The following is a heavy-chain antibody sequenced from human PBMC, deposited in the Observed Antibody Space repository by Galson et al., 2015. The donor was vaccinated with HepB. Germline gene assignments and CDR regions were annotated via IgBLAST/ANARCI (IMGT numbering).Heavy chain of an antibody. V-gene: IGHV3-7*01. D-gene: IGHD3-3*01. CDR2: IKQDGSEK. Sequence: SLRLSCAASGFTFSSYWMSWVRQAPGKGLEWVANIKQDGSEKYYVDSVKGRFTISRDNAKNSLYLQMNSLRAEDTAVYYCATIRTPSGWWYYYYGMDVWGQGTTVTVSS. CDR1: GFTFSSYW. J-gene: IGHJ6*02. CDR3: ATIRTPSGWWYYYYGMDV.